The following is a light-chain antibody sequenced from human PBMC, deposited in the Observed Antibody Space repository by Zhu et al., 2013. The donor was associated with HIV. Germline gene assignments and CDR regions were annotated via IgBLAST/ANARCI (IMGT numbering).Light chain of an antibody. CDR2: GAS. J-gene: IGKJ3*01. V-gene: IGKV3D-20*02. CDR1: QSVGSSF. Sequence: EVVLTQSPGTLSLSPGERATLSCRASQSVGSSFLAWYQQKPGQAPRLLIYGASTRATGISDRFSGSGSGTQFILTISSLQSEDFAVYYCQLRTNWPPLFSFGPGTKVDIK. CDR3: QLRTNWPPLFS.